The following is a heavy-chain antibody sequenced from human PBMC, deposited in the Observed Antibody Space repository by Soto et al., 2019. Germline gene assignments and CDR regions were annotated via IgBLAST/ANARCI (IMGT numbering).Heavy chain of an antibody. CDR3: AVVYSSSLYPFDY. D-gene: IGHD6-13*01. CDR2: LIPIFGTA. J-gene: IGHJ4*02. CDR1: GGTFSSYA. V-gene: IGHV1-69*12. Sequence: QVQLVQSGAEVKKPGSSVKVSCKASGGTFSSYAISWVRQAPGQGLEWMGELIPIFGTANYAQKFQGRVTITADESTTTAYMELSSLRSEDTAVYYCAVVYSSSLYPFDYWGQGTLVTVSS.